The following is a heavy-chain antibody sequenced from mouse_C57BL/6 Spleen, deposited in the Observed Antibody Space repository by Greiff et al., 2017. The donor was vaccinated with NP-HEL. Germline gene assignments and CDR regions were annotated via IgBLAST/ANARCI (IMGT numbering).Heavy chain of an antibody. CDR2: ISYDGSN. J-gene: IGHJ3*01. CDR3: ARGEDYYGSSPWFAY. CDR1: GYSITSGYY. V-gene: IGHV3-6*01. D-gene: IGHD1-1*01. Sequence: DVKLQESGPGLVKPSQSLSLTCSVTGYSITSGYYWNWIRQFPGNKLEWMGYISYDGSNNYNPSLKNRIPITRDTSKNQFFLKLNSVTTEDTATYYCARGEDYYGSSPWFAYWGQGTLVTVSA.